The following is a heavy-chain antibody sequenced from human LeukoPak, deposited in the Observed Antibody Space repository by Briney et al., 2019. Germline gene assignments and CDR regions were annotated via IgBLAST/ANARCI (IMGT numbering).Heavy chain of an antibody. CDR1: GGSISSSSYY. CDR2: IYYSGST. J-gene: IGHJ5*02. V-gene: IGHV4-31*03. D-gene: IGHD3-10*01. Sequence: SETLSLTCTVSGGSISSSSYYWGWIRQPPGKGLEWIGYIYYSGSTYYNPSLKSRVTISVDTSKNQFSLKLSSVTAADTAVYYCARGITMVRGVDNWFDPWGQGTLVTVSS. CDR3: ARGITMVRGVDNWFDP.